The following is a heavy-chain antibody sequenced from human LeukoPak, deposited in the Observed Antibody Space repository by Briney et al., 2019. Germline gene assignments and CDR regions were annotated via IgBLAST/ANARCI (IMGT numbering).Heavy chain of an antibody. CDR2: ISWNSGYI. J-gene: IGHJ4*02. CDR3: ARGTATGGRLDY. CDR1: GFTFDDYA. V-gene: IGHV3-9*03. D-gene: IGHD5-24*01. Sequence: GGPLRLSCAASGFTFDDYAMHWVRLVPGKGLEWVSGISWNSGYIGYAGSVRGQFTLSRDNAKNSLYLQMNSLRPEDMALYYCARGTATGGRLDYWGQGTLVTVSS.